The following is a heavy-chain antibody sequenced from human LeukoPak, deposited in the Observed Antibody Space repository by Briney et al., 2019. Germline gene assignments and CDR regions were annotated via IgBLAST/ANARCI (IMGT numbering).Heavy chain of an antibody. V-gene: IGHV6-1*01. CDR2: TYYRSKWYN. Sequence: SQTLSLTCAISGDSVSSNSAAWNWIRQSPSRGLEWLGRTYYRSKWYNDYAISVRSRITITPDTSKNQFSLQLKSAAPEDTAMYYCASHRSDYGDYLAAFDIWGQGTMVTASS. D-gene: IGHD4-17*01. CDR1: GDSVSSNSAA. J-gene: IGHJ3*02. CDR3: ASHRSDYGDYLAAFDI.